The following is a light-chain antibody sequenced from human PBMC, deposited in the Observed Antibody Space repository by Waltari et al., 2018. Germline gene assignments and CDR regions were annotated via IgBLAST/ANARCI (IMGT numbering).Light chain of an antibody. J-gene: IGKJ2*01. Sequence: EVVLTQSPGTLSLSPGERVTLSCRASQSVSGSSLAWYQQKPGQAPSLLIYDVSSRATGIPDRFSGSGSGTDFTLTISRLEPEDFAVYYCQQYGSSPSMYTFGQGTKLEIK. CDR1: QSVSGSS. CDR2: DVS. CDR3: QQYGSSPSMYT. V-gene: IGKV3-20*01.